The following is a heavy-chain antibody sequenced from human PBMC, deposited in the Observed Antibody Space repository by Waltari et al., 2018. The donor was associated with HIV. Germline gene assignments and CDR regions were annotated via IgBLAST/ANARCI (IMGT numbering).Heavy chain of an antibody. CDR2: VSYSGRT. V-gene: IGHV4-39*01. J-gene: IGHJ3*02. Sequence: QLQLQESGPGLVKPSETLSLTCTVSGGSIISSSFYGGWLRQPPGKGPEWIGSVSYSGRTYYSPSLKSRVSISVDTSKNHLSLKLSSVTAADTAVYYCARHRGGRHYDFWSGYSLNAFDIWGQGTTVTVSS. D-gene: IGHD3-3*01. CDR1: GGSIISSSFY. CDR3: ARHRGGRHYDFWSGYSLNAFDI.